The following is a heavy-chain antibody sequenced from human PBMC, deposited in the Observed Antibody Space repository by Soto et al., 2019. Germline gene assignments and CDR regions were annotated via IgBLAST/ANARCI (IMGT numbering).Heavy chain of an antibody. Sequence: PSETRCLTCTVCGGSISSYYWSWIRQPPGKGLEWIGYSYYSGRTNYNPSLKSRVTISVDASKNQFSLKLSPVTAADTAVYYCARGYCSSTICYIWDNWFDPWGKRTLVTVS. D-gene: IGHD2-2*02. CDR2: SYYSGRT. CDR1: GGSISSYY. V-gene: IGHV4-59*01. J-gene: IGHJ5*02. CDR3: ARGYCSSTICYIWDNWFDP.